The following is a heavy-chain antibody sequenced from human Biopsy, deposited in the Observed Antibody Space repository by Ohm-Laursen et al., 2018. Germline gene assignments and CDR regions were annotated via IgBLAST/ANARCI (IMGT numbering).Heavy chain of an antibody. V-gene: IGHV4-4*07. J-gene: IGHJ5*02. CDR2: IYTSGIT. CDR3: ARDRDRRGWFDP. D-gene: IGHD1-14*01. CDR1: GGALSSYS. Sequence: GTLSLTCTVSGGALSSYSWSWIRQPAGKGLEWIGQIYTSGITNYNPSLKSRVTMSVDTSKNKFSLRVSSVTAADTAVYYCARDRDRRGWFDPCGQGTLVTVSS.